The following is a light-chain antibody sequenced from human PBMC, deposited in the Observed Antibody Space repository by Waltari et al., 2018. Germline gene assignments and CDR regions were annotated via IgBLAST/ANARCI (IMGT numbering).Light chain of an antibody. CDR3: CSYAGTSIYV. CDR1: RIDVESYNL. V-gene: IGLV2-23*02. Sequence: QSALTPPASVSGSPGQSITLSSTGLRIDVESYNLFSWFQQKPGKAPKLIIYEVTKRPSGVSYRFSGSKSGNTASLTISGLQADDEADYYCCSYAGTSIYVFGSGTKVTV. CDR2: EVT. J-gene: IGLJ1*01.